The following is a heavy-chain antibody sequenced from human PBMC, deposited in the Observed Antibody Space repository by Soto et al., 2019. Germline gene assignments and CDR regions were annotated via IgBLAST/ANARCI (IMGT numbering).Heavy chain of an antibody. D-gene: IGHD3-3*01. J-gene: IGHJ3*02. CDR1: GASISSYY. CDR3: ARRFADAFDI. V-gene: IGHV4-59*12. CDR2: FYYSGTS. Sequence: QVQLQESGPGLVKPSETLSLTCTVSGASISSYYWSWIRQSPGKGLEWIGYFYYSGTSPYNPSLTXXVXIXXDPSKNQVSLKLTSVTAADAALYYCARRFADAFDIWGQGTMVTVS.